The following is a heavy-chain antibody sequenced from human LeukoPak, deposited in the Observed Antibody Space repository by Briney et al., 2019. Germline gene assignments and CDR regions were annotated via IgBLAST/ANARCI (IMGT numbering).Heavy chain of an antibody. CDR1: GFTFSNYD. Sequence: GGSLRLSCAASGFTFSNYDMHWVRQPTGQGLEWVSAIGTAGDTYYPGSVKGRFNISRENTKNSLYLQMNSLRAGDTAVYYCARESDDYDSSAGYFDLWGRGTLVTVSS. J-gene: IGHJ2*01. D-gene: IGHD3-22*01. CDR2: IGTAGDT. V-gene: IGHV3-13*04. CDR3: ARESDDYDSSAGYFDL.